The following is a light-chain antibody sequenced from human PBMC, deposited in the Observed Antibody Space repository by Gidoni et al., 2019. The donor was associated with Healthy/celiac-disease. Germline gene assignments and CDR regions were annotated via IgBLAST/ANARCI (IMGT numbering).Light chain of an antibody. CDR2: GAS. CDR1: QSVNSN. CDR3: QQYNNWPLT. J-gene: IGKJ1*01. V-gene: IGKV3-15*01. Sequence: EIVMTQSPATLSVSPGERATLSCRASQSVNSNLAWYQQKPGQAPMLLIYGASTRATGIPARFSGSGSGTEFTLTISSLQSEDFAVYYCQQYNNWPLTFGQGTKVEIK.